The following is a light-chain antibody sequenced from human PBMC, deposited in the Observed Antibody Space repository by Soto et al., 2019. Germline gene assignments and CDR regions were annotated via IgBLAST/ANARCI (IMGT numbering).Light chain of an antibody. CDR2: RAS. J-gene: IGKJ1*01. V-gene: IGKV1-5*03. CDR3: HQYNTYWGT. Sequence: IQMTQSPSTLSASVGDRVTITCRASQSIDSWLAWYQQKPGEAPKLLIYRASILENAVPSRFSGSGSGTQFTLTISGLQPDDFATYYCHQYNTYWGTFGQGTKVDIK. CDR1: QSIDSW.